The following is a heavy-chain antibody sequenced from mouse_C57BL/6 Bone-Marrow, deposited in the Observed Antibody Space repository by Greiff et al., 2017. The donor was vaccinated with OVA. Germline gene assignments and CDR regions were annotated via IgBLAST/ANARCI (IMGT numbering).Heavy chain of an antibody. D-gene: IGHD1-1*01. CDR2: IYPGSGST. J-gene: IGHJ2*01. CDR3: ARDTTVVATYFDY. V-gene: IGHV1-55*01. CDR1: GYTFTSYW. Sequence: QVQLQQPGAELVKPGASVKMSCKASGYTFTSYWITWVKQTPGQGLEWIGDIYPGSGSTNYNEKFKSKATLTVDTSSSTAYMQLSSLTSEDSAVYYCARDTTVVATYFDYWGQGTTLTVSS.